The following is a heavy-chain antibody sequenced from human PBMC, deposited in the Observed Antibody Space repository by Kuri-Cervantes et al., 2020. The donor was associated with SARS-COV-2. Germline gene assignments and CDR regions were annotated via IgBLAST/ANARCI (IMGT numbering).Heavy chain of an antibody. CDR2: IYYSGST. D-gene: IGHD2-2*01. Sequence: SETLSLTCTVSGGSISSYYWSWIRQPPGKGMEWIGYIYYSGSTNYNPSLKSRVTITVDTSKTQSSLKLSSVTAADTAVYYCARVVPAAISFFDIWGQGTMVTVSS. CDR1: GGSISSYY. V-gene: IGHV4-59*12. J-gene: IGHJ3*02. CDR3: ARVVPAAISFFDI.